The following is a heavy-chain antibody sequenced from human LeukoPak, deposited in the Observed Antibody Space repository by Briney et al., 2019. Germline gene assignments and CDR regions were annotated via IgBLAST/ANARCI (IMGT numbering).Heavy chain of an antibody. V-gene: IGHV4-4*07. CDR3: AKSQVCSSWSRGCYYFDY. CDR1: GGSISSSY. D-gene: IGHD6-13*01. J-gene: IGHJ4*02. Sequence: SETLSLTCTVSGGSISSSYWSWIRQPAGKGLEWIGHIYTSGTTNYNPSLKSRVTMSVDTSKNQFSLKLSSVTAADTAVYYCAKSQVCSSWSRGCYYFDYWGQGALVTVSS. CDR2: IYTSGTT.